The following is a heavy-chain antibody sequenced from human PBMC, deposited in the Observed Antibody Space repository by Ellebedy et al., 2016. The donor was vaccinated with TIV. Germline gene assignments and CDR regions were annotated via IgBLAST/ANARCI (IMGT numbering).Heavy chain of an antibody. Sequence: SETLSLXXAAYGGSFSGYYWSWIRQPPGKGLEWIGEINHSGSTNYNASLKSRVTISVDTSKNQFSLKLSSVTAADTAVYYCARKESFLYYFDYWGQGTLVAVSS. CDR1: GGSFSGYY. D-gene: IGHD3-10*01. CDR2: INHSGST. CDR3: ARKESFLYYFDY. V-gene: IGHV4-34*01. J-gene: IGHJ4*02.